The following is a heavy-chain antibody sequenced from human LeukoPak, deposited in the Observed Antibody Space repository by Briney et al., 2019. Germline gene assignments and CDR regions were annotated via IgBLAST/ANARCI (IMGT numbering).Heavy chain of an antibody. CDR3: AGHHPRNTVDF. CDR1: GGSISNYY. Sequence: PSETLSLTCTVSGGSISNYYWSWIRQPPGKGLEWIGYISHSGSTNYSPSLKSRVTISLDTSKNQFSLKLSSVTAADTAVYYCAGHHPRNTVDFWGQGTLVTVSS. CDR2: ISHSGST. D-gene: IGHD2/OR15-2a*01. V-gene: IGHV4-59*08. J-gene: IGHJ4*02.